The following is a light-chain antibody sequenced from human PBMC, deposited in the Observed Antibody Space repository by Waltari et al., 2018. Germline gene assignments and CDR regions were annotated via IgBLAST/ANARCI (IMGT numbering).Light chain of an antibody. CDR2: WAS. J-gene: IGKJ4*01. Sequence: DIVMTQSPHYMAVAVGERATITCKSSQSLLYSSNNKNYLTWYQQKPVQPPKLLIYWASTREFGVPDRFSGSGSGTDFTLTISSLQAEDVAFYYCQQYYSTSPLTFGGGTKVEIK. V-gene: IGKV4-1*01. CDR3: QQYYSTSPLT. CDR1: QSLLYSSNNKNY.